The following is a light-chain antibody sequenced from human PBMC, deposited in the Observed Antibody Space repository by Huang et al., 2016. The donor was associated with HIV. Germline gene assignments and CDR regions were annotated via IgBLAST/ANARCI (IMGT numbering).Light chain of an antibody. CDR1: QSISSY. CDR3: QQIYSTSIT. V-gene: IGKV1-39*01. Sequence: DIQMTQSPSSLSASVGDRVTITCRASQSISSYLNWYQQRPGKAPSLLIYAASSLQSGVPSRFSGRGSGTDFTLTISSLQPEDFATYYCQQIYSTSITFGQGTRLEIK. J-gene: IGKJ5*01. CDR2: AAS.